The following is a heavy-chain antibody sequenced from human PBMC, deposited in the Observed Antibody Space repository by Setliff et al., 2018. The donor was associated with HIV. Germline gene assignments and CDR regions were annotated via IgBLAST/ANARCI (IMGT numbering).Heavy chain of an antibody. CDR3: ARDPNTGWYYLDF. Sequence: SETLSLTCAVSGYSIRDNFFWGWVRQPPGKGLEWIGSILYTGYTYYNPSLKSRVTLSRDTAKNQLSLELTSVTAADTAVYYCARDPNTGWYYLDFWGPGALVTVSS. V-gene: IGHV4-38-2*02. CDR2: ILYTGYT. CDR1: GYSIRDNFF. D-gene: IGHD6-19*01. J-gene: IGHJ4*02.